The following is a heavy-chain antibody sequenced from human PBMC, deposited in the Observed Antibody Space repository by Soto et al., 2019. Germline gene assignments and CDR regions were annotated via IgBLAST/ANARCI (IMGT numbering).Heavy chain of an antibody. CDR3: ARGCSSTSFLFGNWFDP. J-gene: IGHJ5*02. D-gene: IGHD2-2*01. V-gene: IGHV5-51*01. Sequence: SLKISCKGSGXSFTSYWXXXXRQMPGKGLEWMGIIYPGDSDTRYSPSFQGQVTISADKSISTXYLQWSSLKASDTAMYYCARGCSSTSFLFGNWFDPWGQGTLVTVSS. CDR1: GXSFTSYW. CDR2: IYPGDSDT.